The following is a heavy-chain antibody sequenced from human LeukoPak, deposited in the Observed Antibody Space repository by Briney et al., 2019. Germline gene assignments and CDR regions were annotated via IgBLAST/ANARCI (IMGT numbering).Heavy chain of an antibody. J-gene: IGHJ4*02. CDR3: AKDPDYYDSSGSHFDY. V-gene: IGHV3-30*02. CDR1: GFTFSSYG. D-gene: IGHD3-22*01. CDR2: IRYDGSNK. Sequence: GGSLRLSCAASGFTFSSYGMHWVRQAPGKGLEWVAFIRYDGSNKYYADSVKGRFTISRDNSKNTLYLQMNSLRAEDTAVYYCAKDPDYYDSSGSHFDYWGQGTLVTVSS.